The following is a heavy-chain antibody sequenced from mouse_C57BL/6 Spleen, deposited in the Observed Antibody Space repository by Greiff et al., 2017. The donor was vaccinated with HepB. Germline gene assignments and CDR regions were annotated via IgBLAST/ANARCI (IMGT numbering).Heavy chain of an antibody. CDR3: ARQGYDYDVGAWFAY. CDR1: GYTFTSYW. J-gene: IGHJ3*01. V-gene: IGHV1-72*01. Sequence: QVQLQQPGAELVKPGASVKLSCKASGYTFTSYWMHWVKQRPGRGLEWIGRIDPKSGGTKYNEKFKSKATLTVDKPSSTAYMQLSSLTSEDSAVYYCARQGYDYDVGAWFAYWGQGTLVTVSA. D-gene: IGHD2-4*01. CDR2: IDPKSGGT.